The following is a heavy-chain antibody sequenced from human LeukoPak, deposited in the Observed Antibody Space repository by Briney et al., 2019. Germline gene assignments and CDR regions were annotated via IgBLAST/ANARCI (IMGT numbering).Heavy chain of an antibody. J-gene: IGHJ6*02. CDR3: AREARNLYYYGMDV. D-gene: IGHD2/OR15-2a*01. CDR2: IYTSGST. V-gene: IGHV4-4*07. CDR1: GGSFSGYY. Sequence: SETLSLICAVYGGSFSGYYWSWIRQPPGKGLEWIGRIYTSGSTNYNPSLKSRVTMSVDTSKNQFSLKLSSVTAADTAVYYCAREARNLYYYGMDVWGQGTTVTVSS.